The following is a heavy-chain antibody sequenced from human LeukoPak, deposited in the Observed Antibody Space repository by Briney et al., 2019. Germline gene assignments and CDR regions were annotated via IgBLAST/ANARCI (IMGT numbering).Heavy chain of an antibody. Sequence: ASVKVSCKASGGTFSSYAISWVRQAPGQGLEWMGGIIPIFGTANYAQKFQGRVTITADKSTSTAYMELSSLRSEDTAVYYCATVPVILVIIPPAWGQGTLVTVSS. J-gene: IGHJ5*02. D-gene: IGHD3-22*01. V-gene: IGHV1-69*06. CDR2: IIPIFGTA. CDR1: GGTFSSYA. CDR3: ATVPVILVIIPPA.